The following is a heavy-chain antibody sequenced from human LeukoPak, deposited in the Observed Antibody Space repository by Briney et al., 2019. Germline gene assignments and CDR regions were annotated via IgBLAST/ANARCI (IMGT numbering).Heavy chain of an antibody. Sequence: PGGSLRLSCAASGFTFSSYSMNWVRQAPGKGLEWVSSISSSSSYIYYADSVKDRFTISRDNAKNSLYLQMNSPRAEDTAVYYCARDSGNYGDYSFDIWGQGTMVTVSS. CDR2: ISSSSSYI. D-gene: IGHD4-17*01. CDR1: GFTFSSYS. V-gene: IGHV3-21*01. CDR3: ARDSGNYGDYSFDI. J-gene: IGHJ3*02.